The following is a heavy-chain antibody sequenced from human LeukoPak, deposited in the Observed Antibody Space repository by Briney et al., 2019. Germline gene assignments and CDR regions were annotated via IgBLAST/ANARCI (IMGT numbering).Heavy chain of an antibody. Sequence: PSETLSLTCTVSGGSISSHYWSWIRQPAGKRLEWIGRIWATGSTVDNPSFRSRLTLSIDRSKSPLSLKLTSMTAADSAVYYCARVRAYSDFVGNFDLWGHGIPVTVSS. CDR1: GGSISSHY. V-gene: IGHV4-4*07. D-gene: IGHD4-11*01. J-gene: IGHJ2*01. CDR2: IWATGST. CDR3: ARVRAYSDFVGNFDL.